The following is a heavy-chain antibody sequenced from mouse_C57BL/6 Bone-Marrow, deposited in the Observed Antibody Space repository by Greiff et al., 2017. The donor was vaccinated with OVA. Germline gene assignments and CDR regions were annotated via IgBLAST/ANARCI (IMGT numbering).Heavy chain of an antibody. J-gene: IGHJ4*01. CDR3: ARRQLTPHYYAMDY. CDR1: GYTFTDYY. V-gene: IGHV1-19*01. CDR2: INPYNGGT. D-gene: IGHD3-2*02. Sequence: EVQLQQSGPVLVKPGASVKMSCKASGYTFTDYYMNWVKQSHGKSLEWIGVINPYNGGTSYNQKFKGKATLTVDKSSSTAYMELNSLTSEDSAVYYCARRQLTPHYYAMDYWGQGTSVTVSS.